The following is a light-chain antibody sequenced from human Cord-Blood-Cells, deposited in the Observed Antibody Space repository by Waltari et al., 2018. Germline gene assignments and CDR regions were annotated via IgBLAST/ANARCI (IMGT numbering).Light chain of an antibody. CDR2: RNN. Sequence: QSVLTQPPSASGTPGQRVTISCSGSSPNIGSNSVYWYQKLPGTAPKLLIYRNNRRPSGVPDRVSGSKSGTSASLAISGLRSEGEADYYCAACDDSLSGRVFGGGTKRTVL. J-gene: IGLJ3*02. CDR1: SPNIGSNS. CDR3: AACDDSLSGRV. V-gene: IGLV1-47*01.